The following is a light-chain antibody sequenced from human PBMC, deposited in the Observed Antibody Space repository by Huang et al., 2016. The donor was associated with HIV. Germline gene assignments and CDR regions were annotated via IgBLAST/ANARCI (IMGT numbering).Light chain of an antibody. J-gene: IGKJ1*01. CDR1: ESVSTNY. CDR2: AAS. V-gene: IGKV3-20*01. Sequence: EIVLTQSPGTLSLSPGERATLSCSASESVSTNYLAWYQQKPGQAPRLLIYAASSRATCIPDRFSGSGSGTDFTLTISRLEPDDFAVYYCHQYGSSPWTFGPGTNLEIK. CDR3: HQYGSSPWT.